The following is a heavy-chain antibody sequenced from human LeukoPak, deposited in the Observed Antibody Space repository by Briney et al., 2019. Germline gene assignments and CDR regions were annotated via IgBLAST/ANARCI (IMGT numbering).Heavy chain of an antibody. CDR3: ASTNGVTASSPIDY. Sequence: ASVKVSCKASGYTFISCAINWVRQAPGQGLEYMGWIDTNTGSPTFAQGFTGRYVFSLDTSVSTAYLQISSLKAEDTAVYYCASTNGVTASSPIDYWGQGTLVTVSS. D-gene: IGHD2-21*02. CDR1: GYTFISCA. J-gene: IGHJ4*02. V-gene: IGHV7-4-1*02. CDR2: IDTNTGSP.